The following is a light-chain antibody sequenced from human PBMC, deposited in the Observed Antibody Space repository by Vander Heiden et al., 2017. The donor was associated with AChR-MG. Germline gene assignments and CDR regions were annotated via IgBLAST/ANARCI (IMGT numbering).Light chain of an antibody. CDR3: GADHGSGSNFVYV. Sequence: QPVLTPPPSASASLGASVTLTCTLSSGYSNYKVDWYQQRPGKGPRFVMRVGTGGMVGSKGDGIPDRFSVLGSGLNRYLTIKNIQEEDESDYHCGADHGSGSNFVYVFGTGTKVTVL. J-gene: IGLJ1*01. CDR2: VGTGGMVG. V-gene: IGLV9-49*01. CDR1: SGYSNYK.